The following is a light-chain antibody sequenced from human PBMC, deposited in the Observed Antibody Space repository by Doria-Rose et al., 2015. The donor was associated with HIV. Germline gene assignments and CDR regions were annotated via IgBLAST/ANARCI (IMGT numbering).Light chain of an antibody. Sequence: DIQMTQSPESLGMSLGERATLNCKSNQSLLYTSKNYLAWYQQKPVQPPKLLIYWASTRQSGVTARFSGSGSGTDFTLTISSLEAEDAAVYYCQQYYDTPSFGPGTTVDIK. J-gene: IGKJ3*01. CDR2: WAS. CDR3: QQYYDTPS. CDR1: QSLLYTSKNY. V-gene: IGKV4-1*01.